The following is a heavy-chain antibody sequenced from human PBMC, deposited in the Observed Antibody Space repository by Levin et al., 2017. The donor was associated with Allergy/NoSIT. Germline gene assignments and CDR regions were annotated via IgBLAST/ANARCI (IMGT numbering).Heavy chain of an antibody. V-gene: IGHV4-59*01. CDR2: IYDTGST. D-gene: IGHD3-9*01. J-gene: IGHJ4*02. CDR1: GGSFKRYS. CDR3: AKVSDILGGDVHHYYFDS. Sequence: SETLSLTCTVSGGSFKRYSWTWIRQSPGKGLEWIGNIYDTGSTNYNPSLESRVTMSVDTSKKQLSLDLTSVTAADTAVYFCAKVSDILGGDVHHYYFDSWGQGTLVTVSS.